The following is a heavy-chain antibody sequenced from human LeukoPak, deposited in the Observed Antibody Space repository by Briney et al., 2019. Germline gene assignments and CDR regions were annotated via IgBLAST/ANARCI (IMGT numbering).Heavy chain of an antibody. D-gene: IGHD1-7*01. CDR3: ARESLVSGTTRGNYYYYGMDV. J-gene: IGHJ6*02. Sequence: GGSLRLSCAASGFTFSSYWMSWVRQAPGKGLEWVANIKQDGSEKYYADSVKGRFTISRDNAKNSLYLQMNSLRAEDTAVYFCARESLVSGTTRGNYYYYGMDVWGRGTTVTVS. CDR2: IKQDGSEK. V-gene: IGHV3-7*01. CDR1: GFTFSSYW.